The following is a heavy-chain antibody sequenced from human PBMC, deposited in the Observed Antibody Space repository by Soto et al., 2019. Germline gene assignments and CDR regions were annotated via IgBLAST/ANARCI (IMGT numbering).Heavy chain of an antibody. CDR2: IYYSGST. D-gene: IGHD3-22*01. Sequence: SETLSLTCTVSGGSISSGDYYWSWIRQPPGKGLEWIGYIYYSGSTYYNPSLKSRVTISVDTSKNQFSLKLSSVTAADTAVDYCARDKGGYYDSSGYPYYYGMDVWGQGTTVTASS. CDR1: GGSISSGDYY. V-gene: IGHV4-30-4*01. CDR3: ARDKGGYYDSSGYPYYYGMDV. J-gene: IGHJ6*02.